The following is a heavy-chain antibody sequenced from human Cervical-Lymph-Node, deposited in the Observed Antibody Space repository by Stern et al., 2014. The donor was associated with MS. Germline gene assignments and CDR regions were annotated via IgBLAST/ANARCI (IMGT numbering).Heavy chain of an antibody. CDR3: AADYYGSGSQLDY. Sequence: QMQLVQSGPEVKKPGTSVKVSCKASGFTFTSSAVQWVRQARGQRLEWIGWIVVGSGNTNYAQKFQERVTITRDMSTSTAYMELSSLRSEDTAVYYCAADYYGSGSQLDYWGQGTLVTLSS. CDR1: GFTFTSSA. V-gene: IGHV1-58*01. J-gene: IGHJ4*02. D-gene: IGHD3-10*01. CDR2: IVVGSGNT.